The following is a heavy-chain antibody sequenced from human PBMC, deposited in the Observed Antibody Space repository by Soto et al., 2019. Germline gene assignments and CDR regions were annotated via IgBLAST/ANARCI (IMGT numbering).Heavy chain of an antibody. Sequence: ASVKVSCKASGFTFTSSAVQWVRQARGQRLEWIGWIVVGSGNTNYAQKFQERVTITRDMSTSTAYMQLSSLRSEDTAVYYCAAVPYYYDSSAYYFDYWGQGTLVTVSS. CDR3: AAVPYYYDSSAYYFDY. CDR2: IVVGSGNT. J-gene: IGHJ4*02. V-gene: IGHV1-58*01. D-gene: IGHD3-22*01. CDR1: GFTFTSSA.